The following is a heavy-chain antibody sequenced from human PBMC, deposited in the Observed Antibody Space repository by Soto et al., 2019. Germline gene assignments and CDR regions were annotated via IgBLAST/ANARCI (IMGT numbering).Heavy chain of an antibody. CDR1: GGTFSSYT. CDR3: ARVARGQQLDLDY. V-gene: IGHV1-69*02. J-gene: IGHJ4*02. Sequence: QVQLVQSGAEVKKPGSSVKVSCKASGGTFSSYTISWVRQAPGQGLEWMGRIIPILGIANYAQKFQGRVTITADKSTSTAYMELSSLRSEDTAVYYCARVARGQQLDLDYWGQGTLVTVSS. CDR2: IIPILGIA. D-gene: IGHD6-13*01.